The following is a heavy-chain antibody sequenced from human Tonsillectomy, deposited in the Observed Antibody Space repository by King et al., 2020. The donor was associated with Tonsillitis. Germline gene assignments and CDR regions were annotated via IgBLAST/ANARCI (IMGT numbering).Heavy chain of an antibody. V-gene: IGHV3-30*18. CDR3: AKPACGGACRDAFDI. Sequence: VQLVESGGGVVQPGRSLRLSCVVSGFTFSSYGMHWVRQAPGKGLEWVAVISNDGSNKYYADSVKGRFAISRDNSKNTLYLQMNSLRAEDTAVYYCAKPACGGACRDAFDIWGQGTMVTVSS. CDR2: ISNDGSNK. D-gene: IGHD2-21*02. J-gene: IGHJ3*02. CDR1: GFTFSSYG.